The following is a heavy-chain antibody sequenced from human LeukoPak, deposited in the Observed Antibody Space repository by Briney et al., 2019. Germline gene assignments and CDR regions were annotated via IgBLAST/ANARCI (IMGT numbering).Heavy chain of an antibody. CDR1: GGTFSTYA. J-gene: IGHJ6*03. D-gene: IGHD3-10*02. CDR2: IIPLYATT. V-gene: IGHV1-69*05. CDR3: ARGMFEIEDQYYMDV. Sequence: GASVKVSCKASGGTFSTYAISWVRQAPGQGLELMGRIIPLYATTYYAHKFQGRVTITTDESTSTAYMDLSSLRSEDTAVYYCARGMFEIEDQYYMDVWGKGTTVTVSS.